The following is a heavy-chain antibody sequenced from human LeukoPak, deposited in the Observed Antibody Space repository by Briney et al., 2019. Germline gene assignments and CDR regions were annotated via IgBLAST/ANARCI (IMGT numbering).Heavy chain of an antibody. V-gene: IGHV4-39*01. CDR3: ARRRDFYYYMDV. Sequence: TSETLSLTCTVSGGSISSSSYYWVWIRQPPGKGLEWIGTIYYTGSTYYNSSLKSRVTMSVDTSKSQFSLKLSSVTAADTAVYFCARRRDFYYYMDVWGKGTTVTISS. J-gene: IGHJ6*03. CDR1: GGSISSSSYY. CDR2: IYYTGST.